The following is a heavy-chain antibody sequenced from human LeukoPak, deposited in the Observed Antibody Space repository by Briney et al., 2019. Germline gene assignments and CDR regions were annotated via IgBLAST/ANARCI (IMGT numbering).Heavy chain of an antibody. V-gene: IGHV3-23*01. CDR1: GFTFSTYG. CDR2: VSGSGSTT. D-gene: IGHD6-19*01. CDR3: ARDGGSAWFLDY. J-gene: IGHJ4*02. Sequence: GGSLRLSCAASGFTFSTYGMNWVRQAPGKGLEWVSAVSGSGSTTYYARSVKGRFTVSRDNSKNTLYLQMNSLRAEDTAVYYCARDGGSAWFLDYWGQGTLVTVSS.